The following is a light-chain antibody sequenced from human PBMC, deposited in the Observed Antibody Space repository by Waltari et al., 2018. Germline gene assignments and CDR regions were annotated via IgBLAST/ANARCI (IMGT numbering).Light chain of an antibody. J-gene: IGKJ1*01. CDR1: QRVSSNY. Sequence: EIVLTQSPGTLSLSPGETATLSCRASQRVSSNYLAWYQQKPGQAPRLLIYGPSTRATDIPVRFSGSGSGIDFTLTISRLEPEDFAVYYCQQYDNSLWTFGQGTKVEIK. CDR2: GPS. V-gene: IGKV3-20*01. CDR3: QQYDNSLWT.